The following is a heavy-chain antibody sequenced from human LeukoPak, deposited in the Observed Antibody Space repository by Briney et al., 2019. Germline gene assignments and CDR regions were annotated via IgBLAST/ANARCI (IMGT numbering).Heavy chain of an antibody. J-gene: IGHJ3*02. Sequence: SETLSLTCTVSGGSISSSSYYWGWIRQPPGKGLEWIGSIYYSGSTYYNPSLKSRVTISVDTTKNQFSLKLSSVTAADTAVYYCARHSGDFWSGYYDAFDIWGQGTMVTVSS. CDR1: GGSISSSSYY. D-gene: IGHD3-3*01. CDR3: ARHSGDFWSGYYDAFDI. CDR2: IYYSGST. V-gene: IGHV4-39*01.